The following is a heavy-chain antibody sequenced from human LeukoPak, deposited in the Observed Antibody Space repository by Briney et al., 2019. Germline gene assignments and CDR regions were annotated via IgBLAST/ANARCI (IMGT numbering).Heavy chain of an antibody. Sequence: GATVKISCNTSGYNFIANSIHWVRQPPAKGHEWMGRFHPPDDEAKNLERFDGRIAITADTSTDTYSLELKGLTSDDTALYFCEVGRGFAHGLLEEWGQGTLITVPS. CDR2: FHPPDDEA. V-gene: IGHV1-69-2*01. CDR1: GYNFIANS. CDR3: EVGRGFAHGLLEE. J-gene: IGHJ4*02. D-gene: IGHD1-26*01.